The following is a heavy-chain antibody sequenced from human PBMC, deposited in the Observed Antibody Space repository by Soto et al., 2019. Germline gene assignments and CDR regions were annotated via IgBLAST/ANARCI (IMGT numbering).Heavy chain of an antibody. J-gene: IGHJ6*02. D-gene: IGHD5-18*01. Sequence: QVQLVQSGAEVMTPGASVKVSCKASGYTFSNFGLSWVRQAPGQGLEWMGWISRYNGNTNSAERFQGRVTMTTDTSTSTAYMEVRSLTSDDTAVYYCARDKGYGFGWSSSSGMDVWGQGTTVTVSS. CDR2: ISRYNGNT. CDR3: ARDKGYGFGWSSSSGMDV. CDR1: GYTFSNFG. V-gene: IGHV1-18*01.